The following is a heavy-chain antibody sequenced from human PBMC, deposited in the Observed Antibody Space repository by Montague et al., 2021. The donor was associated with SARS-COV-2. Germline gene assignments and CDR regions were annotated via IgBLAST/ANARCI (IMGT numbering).Heavy chain of an antibody. V-gene: IGHV3-30*04. CDR3: ARVLDYYGSGSYPLYYYYGMDV. J-gene: IGHJ6*02. D-gene: IGHD3-10*01. CDR2: ISYDGSNK. CDR1: GFTFSSYA. Sequence: SLRLSCAASGFTFSSYAMHWVRQAPGKGLEWVAVISYDGSNKYYADSVKGRFTISRDNSKNTLYLQMNSLGAEDTAVYYCARVLDYYGSGSYPLYYYYGMDVWGQGTTVTVSS.